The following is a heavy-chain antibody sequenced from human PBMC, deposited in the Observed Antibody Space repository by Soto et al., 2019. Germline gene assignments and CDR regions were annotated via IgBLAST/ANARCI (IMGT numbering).Heavy chain of an antibody. CDR3: ARRGWGYCIGRSCSAFPFDY. CDR2: IYPGDSDT. CDR1: GYSFTSYW. V-gene: IGHV5-51*01. J-gene: IGHJ4*02. D-gene: IGHD2-15*01. Sequence: PGESLKISCKGSGYSFTSYWIGWVRQMPGKGLEWMGIIYPGDSDTRYSPSFQGQVTISADKSISTAYLQWSSLKASDTAMYYCARRGWGYCIGRSCSAFPFDYWGPGTLVTVSS.